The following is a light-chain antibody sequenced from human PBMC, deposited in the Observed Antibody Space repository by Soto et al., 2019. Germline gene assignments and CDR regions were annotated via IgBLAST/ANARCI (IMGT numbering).Light chain of an antibody. CDR1: SSDVGAYNY. J-gene: IGLJ2*01. CDR3: SSYTTTITVV. V-gene: IGLV2-14*03. Sequence: QSVLTQPASVSGSPGQSITISCTGTSSDVGAYNYVSWYQQHPGEAPKLMIYDVSNRPSGVSNRFSGSKSGNTASLTISGLQADDEADYYCSSYTTTITVVFGGGTKLTVL. CDR2: DVS.